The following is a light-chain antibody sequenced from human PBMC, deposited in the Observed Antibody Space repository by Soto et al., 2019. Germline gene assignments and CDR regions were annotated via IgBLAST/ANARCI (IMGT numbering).Light chain of an antibody. CDR1: TGAVTSGHY. V-gene: IGLV7-46*01. Sequence: QAVVTQEPSLTVSPGGTVTLTCGSSTGAVTSGHYPYWFQQKPGQAPRTLIYDTSNKHSWTPARFSGSLLGGKAALTPSGAQPEDEAEYYCLLSYSAYYVFGTGTKVTVL. CDR3: LLSYSAYYV. J-gene: IGLJ1*01. CDR2: DTS.